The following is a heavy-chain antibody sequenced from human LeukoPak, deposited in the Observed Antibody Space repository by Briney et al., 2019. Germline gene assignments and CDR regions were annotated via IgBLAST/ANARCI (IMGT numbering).Heavy chain of an antibody. CDR1: GGSISSYY. J-gene: IGHJ6*02. CDR3: ARQSYFDWSYGMDV. D-gene: IGHD3-9*01. CDR2: IYYSGST. V-gene: IGHV4-59*01. Sequence: SSETLSLTCTVSGGSISSYYWSWIRQPPGKGLEWIGYIYYSGSTNYNPSLKSRVTISVDTSKNQFSLKLSSVTAADTAVYYCARQSYFDWSYGMDVWGQGTTVTVSS.